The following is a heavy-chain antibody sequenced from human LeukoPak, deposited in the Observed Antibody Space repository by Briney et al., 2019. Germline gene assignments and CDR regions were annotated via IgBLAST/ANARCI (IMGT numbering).Heavy chain of an antibody. D-gene: IGHD6-13*01. J-gene: IGHJ6*03. CDR3: VREGAATDAAYYFFYRDV. V-gene: IGHV4-34*01. CDR2: INHTGDI. Sequence: SETLSLTCAVNSWSFREYFWSWIRQPPGKGLEWIAEINHTGDINYNPSLESRVTISVDMSRNQFSLKLSSVTAADTAVYYCVREGAATDAAYYFFYRDVWGKGTAVTVSS. CDR1: SWSFREYF.